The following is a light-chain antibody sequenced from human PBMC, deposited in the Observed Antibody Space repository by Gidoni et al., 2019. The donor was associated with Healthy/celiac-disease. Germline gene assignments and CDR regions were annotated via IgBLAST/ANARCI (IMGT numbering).Light chain of an antibody. Sequence: DIVMTQSPLSLPVTPGAPASISCRSSQSLLHSNGYNYLDWYLQKPGQSPQLLIYLGSNRASGVPDRFSGSGSGTDFTLKISRVEAEDVGVYYCMQALQTRALTLGGGTKVEIK. CDR2: LGS. CDR1: QSLLHSNGYNY. CDR3: MQALQTRALT. V-gene: IGKV2-28*01. J-gene: IGKJ4*01.